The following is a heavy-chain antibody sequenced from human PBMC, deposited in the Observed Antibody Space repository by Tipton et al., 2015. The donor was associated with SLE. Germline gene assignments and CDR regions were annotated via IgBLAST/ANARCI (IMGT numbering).Heavy chain of an antibody. Sequence: GSLRLSCAASGFDFSRNAMTWVRQAPGKGLEWVSVLYLGGTTAYYADSVRGRFTVSRDVSKSSLYLQMNSLRAEDTAVYYCARGWDAFDTWGKGTTVTVSS. CDR1: GFDFSRNA. CDR2: LYLGGTTA. D-gene: IGHD1-26*01. V-gene: IGHV3-23*03. CDR3: ARGWDAFDT. J-gene: IGHJ6*04.